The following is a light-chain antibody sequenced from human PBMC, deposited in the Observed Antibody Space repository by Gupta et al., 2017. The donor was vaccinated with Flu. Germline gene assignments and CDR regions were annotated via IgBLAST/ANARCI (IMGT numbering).Light chain of an antibody. V-gene: IGKV3-20*01. CDR2: GAS. Sequence: VLPQSPVTLPLSPGERATLLCRASQGVDRSLAWYHQRPGQAPRLLIYGASNSATGIPDRFSGSGFGTDFTLTISRLEAEDFGMYYCQRRGTFGQGTKVEIK. J-gene: IGKJ1*01. CDR1: QGVDRS. CDR3: QRRGT.